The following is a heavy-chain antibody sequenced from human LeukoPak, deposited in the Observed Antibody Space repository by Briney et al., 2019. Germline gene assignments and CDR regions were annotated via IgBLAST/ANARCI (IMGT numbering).Heavy chain of an antibody. D-gene: IGHD6-19*01. CDR2: TYPGDSET. CDR3: AGRPRNSSGWFDF. Sequence: GESLKISCRASGYSFTNYWIGWVRQMPGKGLEWMGITYPGDSETRYRPSFQGQVTISADKSISTAYLQWSSLKASDTAMYYCAGRPRNSSGWFDFWGQGTLVTVSS. CDR1: GYSFTNYW. V-gene: IGHV5-51*01. J-gene: IGHJ4*02.